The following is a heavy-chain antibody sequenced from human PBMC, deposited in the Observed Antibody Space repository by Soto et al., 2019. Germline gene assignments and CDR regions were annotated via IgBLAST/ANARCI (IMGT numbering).Heavy chain of an antibody. J-gene: IGHJ6*02. D-gene: IGHD3-3*01. Sequence: ASLKVSCKSSGYTFNSYYMHWVRQAPGQGLEWMGIINPSGGSTSYAQKFQGRVTMTRDTSTSTVYMELSSLKSEDTAVYYCARVPEWLSKYYYYGMDVWGQGTTVTVSS. CDR1: GYTFNSYY. CDR2: INPSGGST. V-gene: IGHV1-46*02. CDR3: ARVPEWLSKYYYYGMDV.